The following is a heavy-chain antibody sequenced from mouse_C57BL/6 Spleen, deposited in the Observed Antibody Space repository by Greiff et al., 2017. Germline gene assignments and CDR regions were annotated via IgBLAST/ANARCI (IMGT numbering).Heavy chain of an antibody. J-gene: IGHJ3*01. Sequence: VQLQQSGPGLVQPSQSLSITCTVSGFSLTSYGVHWVRQSPGKGLEWLGVIWRGGSTDYNAAFMSRLSITKDNSKSQVFFKMNSLQADETAIYSCAKNDGYLAWFAYWGQGTLVTVSA. CDR1: GFSLTSYG. D-gene: IGHD2-3*01. CDR3: AKNDGYLAWFAY. V-gene: IGHV2-5*01. CDR2: IWRGGST.